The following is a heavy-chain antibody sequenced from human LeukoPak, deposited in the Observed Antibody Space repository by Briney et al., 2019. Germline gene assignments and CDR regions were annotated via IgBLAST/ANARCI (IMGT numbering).Heavy chain of an antibody. CDR2: INAGNGNT. D-gene: IGHD6-19*01. CDR3: ARVVRYSSGPLTDLLPYYFDY. J-gene: IGHJ4*02. V-gene: IGHV1-3*03. CDR1: GYTFTSYA. Sequence: ASVKVSCKASGYTFTSYAMHWVRQAPGQRLEWMGWINAGNGNTKYSQEFQGRVTITRDTSASAVYMELSSLRSDDMAVYYCARVVRYSSGPLTDLLPYYFDYWGQGTLVTVSS.